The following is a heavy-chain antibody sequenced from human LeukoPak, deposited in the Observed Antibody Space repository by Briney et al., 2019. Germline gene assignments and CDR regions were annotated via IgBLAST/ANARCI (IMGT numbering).Heavy chain of an antibody. CDR2: ITGTGGK. D-gene: IGHD2-15*01. Sequence: GGSLRLSCVASGFTFSDYWIHWVRQAPGKGLEWVSIITGTGGKYYGDSVKGRFVLSRDNSKNTVYMQMSSLRAEDTATYYCAKDYCRDGNCPFPFLDSWGQGTQVTVSS. CDR1: GFTFSDYW. CDR3: AKDYCRDGNCPFPFLDS. J-gene: IGHJ4*02. V-gene: IGHV3-23*01.